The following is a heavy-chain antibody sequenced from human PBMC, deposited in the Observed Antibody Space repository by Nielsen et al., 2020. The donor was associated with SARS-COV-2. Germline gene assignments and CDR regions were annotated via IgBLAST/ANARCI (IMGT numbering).Heavy chain of an antibody. Sequence: SETLSLTCAVSGGSISSSNWWSWVRQPPGKGPEWIGEIYHSGSTNYNPPLKSRVTISVDKSKNQFSLKLSSVTAADTAVYYCARAPSIAARGAAFDIWGQGTMVTVSS. CDR3: ARAPSIAARGAAFDI. V-gene: IGHV4-4*02. J-gene: IGHJ3*02. CDR1: GGSISSSNW. CDR2: IYHSGST. D-gene: IGHD6-6*01.